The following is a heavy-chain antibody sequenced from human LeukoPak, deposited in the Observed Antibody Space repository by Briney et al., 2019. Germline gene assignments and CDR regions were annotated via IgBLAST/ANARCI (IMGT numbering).Heavy chain of an antibody. CDR3: AKDYGGASNF. Sequence: PGGSLRLSCAGSGFPFRSYGMHWVRQSPGKGLEWLGLISPDGRSEYYAGSVKGRFTISRDNSKSTVYLQMNSLRPEDTAFYYCAKDYGGASNFWGQGTLVTVSS. CDR2: ISPDGRSE. J-gene: IGHJ4*02. CDR1: GFPFRSYG. D-gene: IGHD3-16*01. V-gene: IGHV3-30*18.